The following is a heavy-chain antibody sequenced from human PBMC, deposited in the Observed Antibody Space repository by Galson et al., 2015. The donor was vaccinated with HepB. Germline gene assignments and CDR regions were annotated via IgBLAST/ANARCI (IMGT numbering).Heavy chain of an antibody. D-gene: IGHD1-14*01. CDR2: TYYRSTWYN. Sequence: CAISGDSVSSYSAAWHWIRQSPSRGLEWLGRTYYRSTWYNDYAVSVKSRMTINSDTSKNQFSLQVNSVTPEDAAIYYCTRGHREDEGFGIWGPGTMVIVSS. V-gene: IGHV6-1*01. J-gene: IGHJ3*02. CDR3: TRGHREDEGFGI. CDR1: GDSVSSYSAA.